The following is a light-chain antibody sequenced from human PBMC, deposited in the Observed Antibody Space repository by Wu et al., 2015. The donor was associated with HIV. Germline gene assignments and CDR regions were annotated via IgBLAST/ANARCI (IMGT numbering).Light chain of an antibody. V-gene: IGKV1-8*01. J-gene: IGKJ5*01. CDR3: QQYYSSPQIT. CDR1: QAIYNY. Sequence: AIRMIQSPSSLSASTGDRVTISCRASQAIYNYLAWYQQKPGKAPKLLMSAAFILQSGVPSRFNGSGSGTHFTLTITCLQSEDFATYYCQQYYSSPQITFGQGTRLEI. CDR2: AAF.